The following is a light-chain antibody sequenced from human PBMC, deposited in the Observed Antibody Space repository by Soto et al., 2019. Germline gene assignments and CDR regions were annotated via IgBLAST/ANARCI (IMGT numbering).Light chain of an antibody. V-gene: IGLV1-44*01. CDR1: SSNIGSNT. J-gene: IGLJ1*01. CDR3: AAWDDSLNGYV. CDR2: SNN. Sequence: QSVLTHPRSASWTPGQRVTISCSGSSSNIGSNTVNWYQQLPGTAPKLLIYSNNQRPSGVPDRFSGSKSGTSASLAISGLQSEDEADYYCAAWDDSLNGYVFGTGTKVTXL.